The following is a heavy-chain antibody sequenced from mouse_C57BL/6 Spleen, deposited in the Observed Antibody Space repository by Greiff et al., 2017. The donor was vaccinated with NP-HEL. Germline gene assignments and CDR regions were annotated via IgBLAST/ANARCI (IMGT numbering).Heavy chain of an antibody. D-gene: IGHD1-1*01. V-gene: IGHV1-42*01. CDR1: GYSFTGYY. Sequence: VQLQQSGPELVKPGASVKISCKASGYSFTGYYMNWVKQSPEKSLEWIGEINPSTGGTTYNQKFKAKATLTVDKSSSTAYMQLKSLTSEDSAVYYCARPYYYGSSYDWYFDVWGTGTTVTVSS. CDR3: ARPYYYGSSYDWYFDV. CDR2: INPSTGGT. J-gene: IGHJ1*03.